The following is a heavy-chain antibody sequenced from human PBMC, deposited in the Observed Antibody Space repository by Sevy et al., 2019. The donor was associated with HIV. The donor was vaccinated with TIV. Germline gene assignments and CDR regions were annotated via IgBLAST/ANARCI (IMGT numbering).Heavy chain of an antibody. CDR3: ARDGNSGSYRYFDY. D-gene: IGHD1-26*01. CDR2: ISYDGSNK. V-gene: IGHV3-30-3*01. Sequence: GGSLRLSCAASGFTFSSYAMHWVRQAPGKGLEWVAVISYDGSNKYYADSVKGRFTISRDNSKNTLYLQMNSLRAEDTAVCYCARDGNSGSYRYFDYWGQGTLVTVSS. CDR1: GFTFSSYA. J-gene: IGHJ4*02.